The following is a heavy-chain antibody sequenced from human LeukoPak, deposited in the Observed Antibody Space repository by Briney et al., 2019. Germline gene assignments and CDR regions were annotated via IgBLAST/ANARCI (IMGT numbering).Heavy chain of an antibody. CDR1: GFTFSSYA. Sequence: PGGSLRLSCAASGFTFSSYAMHWVRQAPGKGLEWVANIKQDESEKYYVDSVKGRFTISRDNAKNSLYLQMNSLRAEDTAVYYCAIRRGGQLVSYYFDYWGQGTLVTVSS. CDR2: IKQDESEK. J-gene: IGHJ4*02. CDR3: AIRRGGQLVSYYFDY. D-gene: IGHD6-13*01. V-gene: IGHV3-7*01.